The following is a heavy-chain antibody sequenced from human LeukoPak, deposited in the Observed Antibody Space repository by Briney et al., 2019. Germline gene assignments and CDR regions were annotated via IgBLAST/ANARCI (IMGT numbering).Heavy chain of an antibody. D-gene: IGHD5-18*01. J-gene: IGHJ4*02. CDR2: IYSGGST. Sequence: GGSLRLSCAASGFTVSSNYMSWVRQAPGKGLEWVSVIYSGGSTCYADSVKGRFTISRDNSKNTLYLQMNSLRAEDTAVYYCATSIANTAMAIDYWGQGTLVTVSS. V-gene: IGHV3-53*01. CDR3: ATSIANTAMAIDY. CDR1: GFTVSSNY.